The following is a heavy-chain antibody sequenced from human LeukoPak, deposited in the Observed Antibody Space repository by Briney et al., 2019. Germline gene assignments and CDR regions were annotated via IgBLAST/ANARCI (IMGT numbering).Heavy chain of an antibody. Sequence: GASVKVSCKASGGTFSSYAISWVRQAPGQGLEWMGWINPNSGGTNYAQKFQGRVTMTRDTSISTAYMELSRLRSDDTAVYYCARDRPNTANYYMDVWGKGTTVTVSS. CDR2: INPNSGGT. V-gene: IGHV1-2*02. CDR3: ARDRPNTANYYMDV. D-gene: IGHD5-18*01. J-gene: IGHJ6*03. CDR1: GGTFSSYA.